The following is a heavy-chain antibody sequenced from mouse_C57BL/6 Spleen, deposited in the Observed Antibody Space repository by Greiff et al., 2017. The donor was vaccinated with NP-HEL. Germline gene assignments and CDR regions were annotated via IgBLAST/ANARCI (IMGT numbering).Heavy chain of an antibody. J-gene: IGHJ4*01. D-gene: IGHD1-1*01. CDR2: INPNNGGT. CDR3: ARGLLPPAMDY. CDR1: GYTFTDYY. V-gene: IGHV1-26*01. Sequence: EVQGVESGPELVKPGASVKISCKASGYTFTDYYMNWVKQSHGKSLEWIGDINPNNGGTSYNQKFKGKATLTVDKSSSTAYMELRSLTSEDSAVYYCARGLLPPAMDYWGQGTSVTVSS.